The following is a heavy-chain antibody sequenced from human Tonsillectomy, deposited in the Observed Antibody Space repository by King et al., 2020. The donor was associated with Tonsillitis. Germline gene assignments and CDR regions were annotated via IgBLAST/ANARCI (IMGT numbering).Heavy chain of an antibody. CDR1: GFTFSNYW. CDR2: MNQDGSET. V-gene: IGHV3-7*01. J-gene: IGHJ3*02. D-gene: IGHD2-2*01. Sequence: VQLVESGGGLVQPGGSLRLSCSASGFTFSNYWMSWVRQAPGKGLEWVANMNQDGSETFYVGSVKGRFTISRDNAKNSLYLQMNTLRAEETAVYYCARDGASCNGCAFDIWGQGTLVTVSS. CDR3: ARDGASCNGCAFDI.